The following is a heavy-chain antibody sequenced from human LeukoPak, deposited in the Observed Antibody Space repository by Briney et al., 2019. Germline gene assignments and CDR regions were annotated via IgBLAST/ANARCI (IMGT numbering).Heavy chain of an antibody. Sequence: ASVKVSCKASGYTFTCYYMHWVRQAPGQGLEWRGWINPNSGGTNYAQKFQGRVTMTRDTSISTAYMELSRLRSDDTAVYYCARVGAKGVYFFDYWAQGTLVTVSS. V-gene: IGHV1-2*02. J-gene: IGHJ4*02. D-gene: IGHD2-8*01. CDR3: ARVGAKGVYFFDY. CDR1: GYTFTCYY. CDR2: INPNSGGT.